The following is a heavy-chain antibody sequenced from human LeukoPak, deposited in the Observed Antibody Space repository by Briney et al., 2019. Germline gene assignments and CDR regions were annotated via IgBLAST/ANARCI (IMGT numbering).Heavy chain of an antibody. CDR3: ARESLGYCSGGSCYQGAFDI. CDR1: GGSFSGYY. CDR2: INHSGST. J-gene: IGHJ3*02. V-gene: IGHV4-34*01. Sequence: PSETLSLTCAVYGGSFSGYYWSWIRQPPGKGLEWIGEINHSGSTNYNPSLKSRVTISVDTSKNQFSLKLSSVTAVDTAVYYCARESLGYCSGGSCYQGAFDIWGQGTMVTVSS. D-gene: IGHD2-15*01.